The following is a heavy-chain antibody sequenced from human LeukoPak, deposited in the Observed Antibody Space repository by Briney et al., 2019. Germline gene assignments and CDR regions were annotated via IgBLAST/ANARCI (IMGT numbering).Heavy chain of an antibody. CDR2: IYYSGST. CDR3: ARVLNGNWKAQYYYYYYYMDV. D-gene: IGHD1-1*01. J-gene: IGHJ6*03. Sequence: SETLSLTCTVSGGSISSYYWSWIRQPPGKGLEWIGYIYYSGSTNYNPSLKSRVTISVDTSKNQFSLKLSSVTAADTAVYYCARVLNGNWKAQYYYYYYYMDVWGKGTTVTVSS. V-gene: IGHV4-59*01. CDR1: GGSISSYY.